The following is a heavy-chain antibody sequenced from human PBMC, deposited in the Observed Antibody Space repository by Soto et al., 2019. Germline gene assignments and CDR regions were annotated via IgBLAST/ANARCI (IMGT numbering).Heavy chain of an antibody. CDR3: ARDYYDSSDYTTNWFDP. J-gene: IGHJ5*02. CDR2: IYHTGNT. V-gene: IGHV4-39*01. Sequence: SETLSLTCTVSGGSISNSRYYWAWILHPPGKGLEWIGSIYHTGNTYYNPSLRSRVTISVDTSKNQFSLKLTSVTAADTAVYYCARDYYDSSDYTTNWFDPWGQGTLVTVSS. CDR1: GGSISNSRYY. D-gene: IGHD3-22*01.